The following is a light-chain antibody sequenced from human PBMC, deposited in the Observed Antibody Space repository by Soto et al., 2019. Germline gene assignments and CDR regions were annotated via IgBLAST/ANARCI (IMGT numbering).Light chain of an antibody. CDR1: SSDVGGFNY. V-gene: IGLV2-14*01. Sequence: QSVLTQPASVSGSPGQSITISCTGTSSDVGGFNYVSWYQQHPGKAPKLLIFDVYSRPSGISNRFSGSKSGNTASLTISGVQAEDAADYYCSSYATSSSYVFGAGTKVTV. CDR2: DVY. J-gene: IGLJ1*01. CDR3: SSYATSSSYV.